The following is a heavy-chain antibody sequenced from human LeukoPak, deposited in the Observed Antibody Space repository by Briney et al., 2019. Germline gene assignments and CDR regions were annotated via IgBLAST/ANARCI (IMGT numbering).Heavy chain of an antibody. J-gene: IGHJ1*01. Sequence: SETLSLTCAVSGYSISTAYFWGWIRPPPGKGLEWIGCIYRTGSTYYNPSLESRVTISVDTSRNQFSLKLRSVTAADTAVYYCAREGKGSGWSNNIQNWGQGTLVTVAS. CDR1: GYSISTAYF. V-gene: IGHV4-38-2*02. CDR2: IYRTGST. D-gene: IGHD6-19*01. CDR3: AREGKGSGWSNNIQN.